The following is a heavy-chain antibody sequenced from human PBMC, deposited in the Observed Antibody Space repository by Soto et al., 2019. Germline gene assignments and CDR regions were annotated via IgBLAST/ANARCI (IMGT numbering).Heavy chain of an antibody. J-gene: IGHJ4*02. D-gene: IGHD3-9*01. V-gene: IGHV3-7*01. Sequence: EVQLVESGGGLVQPGGSLRLSCAASGFTFSSYWMSWVRQAPGKGLEWVANIKQDGSDKYYVDSVKGRFTISRDKDKNYLYPQMNSLRSADTSVYYCARDSAEYDIVTGNHMACDYWGQGTLVTVAS. CDR3: ARDSAEYDIVTGNHMACDY. CDR2: IKQDGSDK. CDR1: GFTFSSYW.